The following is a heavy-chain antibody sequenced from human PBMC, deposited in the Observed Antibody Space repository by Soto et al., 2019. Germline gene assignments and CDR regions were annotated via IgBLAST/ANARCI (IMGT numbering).Heavy chain of an antibody. D-gene: IGHD3-3*01. Sequence: PWETLSLTCAVYGGSFSGYYWSWIRQPPGKGLEWTGEINHSGSTNYNPSLKSRVTISVDTSKNQFSLKLSSVTAADTAVYYCARSRVVRTYYDFWSGYNDYWGQGTLVTVSS. CDR3: ARSRVVRTYYDFWSGYNDY. J-gene: IGHJ4*02. CDR2: INHSGST. V-gene: IGHV4-34*01. CDR1: GGSFSGYY.